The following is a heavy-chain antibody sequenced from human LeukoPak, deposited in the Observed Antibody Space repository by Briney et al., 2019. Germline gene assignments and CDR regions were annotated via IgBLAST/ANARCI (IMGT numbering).Heavy chain of an antibody. D-gene: IGHD3-9*01. J-gene: IGHJ6*02. CDR2: ISYDGSNK. CDR1: GFTFSSYG. V-gene: IGHV3-30*18. CDR3: ANTGYSYYYYGMDV. Sequence: GGSLRLSCAASGFTFSSYGMHWVRQAPGKGLEWVAVISYDGSNKYYADSVKGRFTIPRDNSKNTLYLQMNSLRAEDTAVYYCANTGYSYYYYGMDVWGQGTTVTVSS.